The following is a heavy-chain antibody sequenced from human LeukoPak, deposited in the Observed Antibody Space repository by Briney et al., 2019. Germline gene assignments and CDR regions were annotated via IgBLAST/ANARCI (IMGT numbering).Heavy chain of an antibody. CDR3: AELGITMIGGV. Sequence: PGGSLRLSCAASGFTFSSYSMNWVRQAPGKGLEWVSSISSSSSYMYYADSVKGRFTISRDNAKNSLYLQMNSLRAEDTAVYYCAELGITMIGGVWGKGTTVTISS. D-gene: IGHD3-10*02. V-gene: IGHV3-21*01. CDR1: GFTFSSYS. J-gene: IGHJ6*04. CDR2: ISSSSSYM.